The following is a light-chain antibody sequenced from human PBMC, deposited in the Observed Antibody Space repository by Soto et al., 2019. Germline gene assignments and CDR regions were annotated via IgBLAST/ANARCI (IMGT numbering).Light chain of an antibody. CDR1: SSDVGVYNY. V-gene: IGLV2-11*01. CDR3: CSYTGRNTWV. Sequence: QSALTQPRSVSGSPGQSVTISCTGTSSDVGVYNYVSWYQQHPGKAPKLMIYDVSNRPSGVRDRFSGSKSGNTASLTISGLQAEDESDYVCCSYTGRNTWVFVGGTKVTVL. CDR2: DVS. J-gene: IGLJ3*02.